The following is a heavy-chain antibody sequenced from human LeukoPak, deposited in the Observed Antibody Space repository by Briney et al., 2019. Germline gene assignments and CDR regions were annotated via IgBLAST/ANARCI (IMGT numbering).Heavy chain of an antibody. CDR2: ISTSATTI. Sequence: GGSLRLSCSASGFTFSDYYMSWIRQAPGKGPEWVSYISTSATTIYYADSMKGRFTVSRDNAKNSLYLQMNSLRAEDTAVYYCARVGRYCNSMSCYWIWSSDYWGQGTLVTVSS. V-gene: IGHV3-11*01. D-gene: IGHD2-2*01. CDR3: ARVGRYCNSMSCYWIWSSDY. J-gene: IGHJ4*02. CDR1: GFTFSDYY.